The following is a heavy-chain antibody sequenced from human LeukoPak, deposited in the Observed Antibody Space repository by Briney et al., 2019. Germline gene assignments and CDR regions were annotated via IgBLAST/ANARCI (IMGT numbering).Heavy chain of an antibody. V-gene: IGHV3-30-3*01. J-gene: IGHJ3*02. CDR1: GFTVSSNY. CDR3: ARDAELDAFDI. Sequence: PGGSLRLSCAASGFTVSSNYMSWVRQAPGKGLEWVAVISYDGSNKYYADSVKGRFTISRDNSKNTLYLQMNSLRAEDTAVYYCARDAELDAFDIWGQGTMVTVSS. CDR2: ISYDGSNK. D-gene: IGHD1-26*01.